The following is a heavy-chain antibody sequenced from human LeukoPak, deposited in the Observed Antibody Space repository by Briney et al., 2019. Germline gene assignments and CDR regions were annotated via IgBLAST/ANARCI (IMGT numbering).Heavy chain of an antibody. CDR1: SFTFSTYW. Sequence: LPGGSLRLSCAASSFTFSTYWMHWVRRAPGKGLVWVSRISTDGSVTSYADSVKGRFTISRDNAKNTMYLQMNSLRAEDTAVYYCARIGGSGSYSGHYFDHWGQGTLVTVSS. D-gene: IGHD3-10*01. CDR2: ISTDGSVT. CDR3: ARIGGSGSYSGHYFDH. V-gene: IGHV3-74*01. J-gene: IGHJ4*02.